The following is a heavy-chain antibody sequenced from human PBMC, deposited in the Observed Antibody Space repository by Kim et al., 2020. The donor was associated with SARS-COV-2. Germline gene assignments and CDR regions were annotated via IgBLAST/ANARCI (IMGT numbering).Heavy chain of an antibody. CDR2: IYPGDSNR. D-gene: IGHD2-15*01. Sequence: GESLKISCRASGYRFGNYWIAWVRQMPGKGLEYMGIIYPGDSNRRYSPSLPGQVAISVDESIGTAYLQWSSLMASDTAMYYCARLGGVGGSHWLKEALDIWGQGTMVTVPS. J-gene: IGHJ3*02. CDR1: GYRFGNYW. V-gene: IGHV5-51*01. CDR3: ARLGGVGGSHWLKEALDI.